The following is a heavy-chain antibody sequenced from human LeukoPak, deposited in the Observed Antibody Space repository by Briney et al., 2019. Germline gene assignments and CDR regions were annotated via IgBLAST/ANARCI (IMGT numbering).Heavy chain of an antibody. Sequence: PVGSLRLSCSASDFRVSTNHMGWVRQAPGKGLEWVSVINGRCRTHYADSVKGRFTVSRDISENTLYLQMTNLRGEDTAVYYFAGYCSDGSCYSSLSYYFYAMDVWDQGTTVTVSS. J-gene: IGHJ6*02. V-gene: IGHV3-53*01. CDR2: INGRCRT. CDR1: DFRVSTNH. D-gene: IGHD2-15*01. CDR3: AGYCSDGSCYSSLSYYFYAMDV.